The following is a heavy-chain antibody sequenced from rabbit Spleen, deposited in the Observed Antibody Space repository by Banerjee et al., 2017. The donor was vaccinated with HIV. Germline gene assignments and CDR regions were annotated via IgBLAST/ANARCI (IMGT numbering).Heavy chain of an antibody. CDR2: IYPGFLIS. CDR1: GIDFSAYV. Sequence: DLVESGGGLVQPGESLKLSCKASGIDFSAYVISWVRQAPGKGPEWIAYIYPGFLISNYANSVKGRFTISSDNAQNTVFLQMTSLTASDTATYFCARGGYSVGWVPNYFNLWGPGTLVTVS. D-gene: IGHD4-1*01. J-gene: IGHJ4*01. V-gene: IGHV1S47*01. CDR3: ARGGYSVGWVPNYFNL.